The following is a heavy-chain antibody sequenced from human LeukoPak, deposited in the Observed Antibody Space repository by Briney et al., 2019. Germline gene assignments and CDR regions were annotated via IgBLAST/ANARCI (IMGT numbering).Heavy chain of an antibody. CDR3: ARDRGIVATITRYYYFFYMDV. Sequence: PSETLSLTCTVSGGSLSSYYWSWIRPPAGKGLEWIGRIYTSGSTNYNPSLKSRVTMSVDSSKNQFSLKLSSVTAADTAVYYCARDRGIVATITRYYYFFYMDVWGKGTTVTVSS. J-gene: IGHJ6*03. CDR2: IYTSGST. CDR1: GGSLSSYY. V-gene: IGHV4-4*07. D-gene: IGHD5-12*01.